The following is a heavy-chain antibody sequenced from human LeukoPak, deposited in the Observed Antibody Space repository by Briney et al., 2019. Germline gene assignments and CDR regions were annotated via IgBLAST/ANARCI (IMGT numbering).Heavy chain of an antibody. D-gene: IGHD6-13*01. J-gene: IGHJ3*02. CDR2: INTNTGNP. V-gene: IGHV7-4-1*02. Sequence: APVKVSCKASGYTFTNYAMNWVRQAPGQGLEWMGWINTNTGNPTYAQGFTGRFVFSLDTSVSTAYLQISSLKAEDTAMYYCARERRSSSPGEQQLVRAFDIWGQGTMVTVSS. CDR3: ARERRSSSPGEQQLVRAFDI. CDR1: GYTFTNYA.